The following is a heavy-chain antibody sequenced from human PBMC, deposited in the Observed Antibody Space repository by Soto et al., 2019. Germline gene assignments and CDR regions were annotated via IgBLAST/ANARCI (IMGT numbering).Heavy chain of an antibody. V-gene: IGHV4-59*08. CDR1: GGSISSYY. CDR3: ASSSVAGRFDY. J-gene: IGHJ4*02. CDR2: IYYRGST. Sequence: SETLSLTCTVSGGSISSYYWSWIRQPPGKGLEWIGYIYYRGSTNYNPSLKSRVTISVDTSKNQFSLKLSSVTAADTAVYYCASSSVAGRFDYWGQGTLVTVSS. D-gene: IGHD6-19*01.